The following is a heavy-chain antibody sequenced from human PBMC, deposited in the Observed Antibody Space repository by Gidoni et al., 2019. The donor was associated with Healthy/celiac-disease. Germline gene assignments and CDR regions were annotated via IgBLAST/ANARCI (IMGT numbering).Heavy chain of an antibody. CDR3: ARDTQTVAGYYYYGMDV. CDR1: GFTFSSYS. Sequence: EVQLVESGGGLVKPGGSLRLSCAASGFTFSSYSMNWVRQAPGKGLEWVSSISSSSSYIYYADSVKGRFTISRDNAKNSLYLQMNSLRAEDTAVYYCARDTQTVAGYYYYGMDVWGQGTTVTVSS. J-gene: IGHJ6*02. V-gene: IGHV3-21*01. D-gene: IGHD6-19*01. CDR2: ISSSSSYI.